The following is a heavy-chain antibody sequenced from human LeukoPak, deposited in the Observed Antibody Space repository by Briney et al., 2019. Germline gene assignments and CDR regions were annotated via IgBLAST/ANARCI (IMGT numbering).Heavy chain of an antibody. J-gene: IGHJ4*02. Sequence: PSETLSLTCTVSGGSISGYYWSWIRQPPGKGLEWIGNIYYSGGNKYNPSLKSRVTISIDTSKNQFSLKLSSVTAADTAVYYCARSSGYDILTGYYIHFDYWGQGTLVTVSS. CDR3: ARSSGYDILTGYYIHFDY. CDR2: IYYSGGN. CDR1: GGSISGYY. D-gene: IGHD3-9*01. V-gene: IGHV4-59*01.